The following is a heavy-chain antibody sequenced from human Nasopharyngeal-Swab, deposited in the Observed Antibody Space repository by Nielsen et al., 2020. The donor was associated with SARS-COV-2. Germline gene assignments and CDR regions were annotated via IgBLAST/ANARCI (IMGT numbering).Heavy chain of an antibody. CDR3: AKGMDSSGFHGFDI. D-gene: IGHD6-19*01. CDR1: GFTFSSYA. V-gene: IGHV3-23*01. CDR2: INYNSGIT. J-gene: IGHJ3*02. Sequence: GGSLRFSCTASGFTFSSYAMNWVRQAPGKGLEWVSTINYNSGITYSADSVRGRFTIFRDNSENTLFLQMNSLMAEDTAMYFCAKGMDSSGFHGFDIWGQGTMVTASS.